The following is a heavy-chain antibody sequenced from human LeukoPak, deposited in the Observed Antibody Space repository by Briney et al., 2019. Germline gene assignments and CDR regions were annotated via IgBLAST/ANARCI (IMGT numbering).Heavy chain of an antibody. D-gene: IGHD3-22*01. J-gene: IGHJ4*02. Sequence: PGGSLRLSCAASGFTFSTYWMHWVRQAPGKGLVWVSRINSDGSSTTYADSVKGRFTISRDTAKNTLYLQMNSLRAEDTAVYYCARDSADSSAYVFDYWGQGTLVTVSS. CDR2: INSDGSST. CDR3: ARDSADSSAYVFDY. V-gene: IGHV3-74*01. CDR1: GFTFSTYW.